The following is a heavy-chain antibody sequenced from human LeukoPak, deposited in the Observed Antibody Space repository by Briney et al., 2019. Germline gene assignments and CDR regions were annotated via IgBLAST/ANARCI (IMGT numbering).Heavy chain of an antibody. D-gene: IGHD1-1*01. Sequence: ASETLSLTCTVSGGSISSYYWSWIRQPPGKGLEWIGYIYYSGSTNYNPSFKSRVTISVDTSKNQFSLKLSSVTAADTAVYYCARGGPLYDWHFDYWGQGTLVTVSS. CDR3: ARGGPLYDWHFDY. V-gene: IGHV4-59*01. CDR1: GGSISSYY. CDR2: IYYSGST. J-gene: IGHJ4*02.